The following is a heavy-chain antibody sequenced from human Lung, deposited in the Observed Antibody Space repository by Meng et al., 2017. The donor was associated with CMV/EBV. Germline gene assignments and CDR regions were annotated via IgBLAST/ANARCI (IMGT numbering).Heavy chain of an antibody. CDR3: AGEQGDF. CDR1: GGSFSGYY. Sequence: WETLSLTCAVYGGSFSGYYWSWIRQPPGKGLEWIGEINHSGSTNYNPSLKSRVTISVDTSKNQLSLKHSSVIDADTGVYYCAGEQGDFWGQGTLVTVSS. CDR2: INHSGST. J-gene: IGHJ4*01. V-gene: IGHV4-34*01.